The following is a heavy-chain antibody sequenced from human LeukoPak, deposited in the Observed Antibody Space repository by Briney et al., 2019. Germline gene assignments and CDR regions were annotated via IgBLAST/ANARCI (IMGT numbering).Heavy chain of an antibody. Sequence: GRSLRLSCAASGFTFSSYAMSWVRQAPGKGLEWVSAISGSGGSTYYADSVKGRFTISRDNSKNTLYLQMNSLRAEDTAVYYAGYCSSTSCYKGWPSVYYGMDVWGQGTTVTVSS. J-gene: IGHJ6*02. CDR2: ISGSGGST. CDR3: GYCSSTSCYKGWPSVYYGMDV. D-gene: IGHD2-2*02. V-gene: IGHV3-23*01. CDR1: GFTFSSYA.